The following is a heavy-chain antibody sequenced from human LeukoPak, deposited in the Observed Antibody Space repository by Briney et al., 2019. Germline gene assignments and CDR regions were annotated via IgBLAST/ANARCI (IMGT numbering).Heavy chain of an antibody. Sequence: GGSLRLSCAASGFTFSSYGMHWVRQAPGKGLQWVANIKTDGSEKYYVDSVKGRFTISRDNAKNSLYLQMNSLRAEDTAVYYCARPLYGDFPSFDYWGQGTLVTVSS. V-gene: IGHV3-7*01. CDR1: GFTFSSYG. CDR2: IKTDGSEK. J-gene: IGHJ4*02. D-gene: IGHD4-17*01. CDR3: ARPLYGDFPSFDY.